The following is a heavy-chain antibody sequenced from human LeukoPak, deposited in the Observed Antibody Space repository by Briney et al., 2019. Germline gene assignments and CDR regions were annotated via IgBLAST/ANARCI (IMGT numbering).Heavy chain of an antibody. D-gene: IGHD6-6*01. Sequence: PSETLSLTCAVYGGSFSGYYWSWIRQPPGKGLEWIGYIYYSGSTNYNPSLKSRVTISVDTSKNQFSLKLSSVTAADTAVYYCARTSSSSGPADYWGQGTLVTVSS. CDR2: IYYSGST. CDR1: GGSFSGYY. V-gene: IGHV4-59*01. J-gene: IGHJ4*02. CDR3: ARTSSSSGPADY.